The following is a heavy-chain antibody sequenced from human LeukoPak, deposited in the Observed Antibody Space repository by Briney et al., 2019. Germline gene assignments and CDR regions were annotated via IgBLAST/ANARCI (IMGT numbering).Heavy chain of an antibody. D-gene: IGHD3-22*01. CDR3: ARDRDYYDSSGYFDY. CDR2: IYYSGST. CDR1: GGSISSYY. V-gene: IGHV4-59*01. Sequence: SETLSLTCTVSGGSISSYYWNWIRQPPGKGLEWIGYIYYSGSTNYNPSLKSRVTISVDTSKNQFSLKLSSVTAADTAVYYCARDRDYYDSSGYFDYWGQGTLVTVSS. J-gene: IGHJ4*02.